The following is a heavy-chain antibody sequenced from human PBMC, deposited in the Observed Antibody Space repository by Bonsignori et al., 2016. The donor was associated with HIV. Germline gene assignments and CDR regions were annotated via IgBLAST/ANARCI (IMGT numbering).Heavy chain of an antibody. CDR2: FIIVGVR. CDR1: GAPSVKTT. J-gene: IGHJ3*01. D-gene: IGHD4-11*01. Sequence: QVQLQESGPGLVKPSETLSLTCTVSGAPSVKTTGVGSGRPPIRDWSGLGVFIIVGVRGTTLLKSRVSMSVDTSKNELSLKLTSVTAADTAVYYCARGQSNALDDAFDVWGKGTLVTVSS. CDR3: ARGQSNALDDAFDV. V-gene: IGHV4-4*07.